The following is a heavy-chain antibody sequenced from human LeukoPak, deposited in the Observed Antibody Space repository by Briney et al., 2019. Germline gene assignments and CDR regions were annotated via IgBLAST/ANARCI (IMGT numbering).Heavy chain of an antibody. Sequence: GGSLRLSCAASGFTFSIYWMSWVRQAPGKGLEWVANIKQDGSERYYVDSVKGRFTLSRDNAKSSLYLQMNSLRAEDTAVYYCARDRWSYDPQGGFDCWGQGTLVTVSS. D-gene: IGHD3-22*01. V-gene: IGHV3-7*03. CDR1: GFTFSIYW. J-gene: IGHJ4*02. CDR2: IKQDGSER. CDR3: ARDRWSYDPQGGFDC.